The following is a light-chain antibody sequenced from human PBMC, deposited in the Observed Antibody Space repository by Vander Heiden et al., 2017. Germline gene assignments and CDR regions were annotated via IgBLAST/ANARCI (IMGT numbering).Light chain of an antibody. CDR2: IDN. Sequence: QSVLPQPPSASGTPGQRVTISCSGTSSNIGSNSVSWYRRLPGTAPKLLIYIDNQRPSGVPDRFSGSKSGTSASLAISGLQSEDEAEYFCAAWDDNLNGLYVFGTGTKVTVL. CDR3: AAWDDNLNGLYV. CDR1: SSNIGSNS. V-gene: IGLV1-44*01. J-gene: IGLJ1*01.